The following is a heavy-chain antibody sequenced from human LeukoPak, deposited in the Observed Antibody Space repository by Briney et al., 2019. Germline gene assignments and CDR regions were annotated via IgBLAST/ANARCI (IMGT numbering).Heavy chain of an antibody. CDR2: IYYRGST. J-gene: IGHJ4*02. Sequence: PSETLSLTCTVSGGSISSGGYYWTWIRQHPGKGLELIGYIYYRGSTYYNPSLKGRLTISADTSENQFSLNLSSVTAADTAVYYCARGHYFDSNLAFAYWGRGALVTVSS. CDR3: ARGHYFDSNLAFAY. D-gene: IGHD3-22*01. V-gene: IGHV4-31*03. CDR1: GGSISSGGYY.